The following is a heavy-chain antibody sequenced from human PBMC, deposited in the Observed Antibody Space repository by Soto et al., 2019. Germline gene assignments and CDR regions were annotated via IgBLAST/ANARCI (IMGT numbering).Heavy chain of an antibody. CDR3: ARGFYGGDPHFDY. V-gene: IGHV1-69*02. J-gene: IGHJ4*02. CDR1: GGTFSSYT. Sequence: SVKVSCKASGGTFSSYTISWVRQAPGQGLEWMGRIIPILGIANYAQKFQGRVTITADKSTSTAYMELSSLRSEDTAVYYCARGFYGGDPHFDYWGQGTLVTVSS. D-gene: IGHD3-16*01. CDR2: IIPILGIA.